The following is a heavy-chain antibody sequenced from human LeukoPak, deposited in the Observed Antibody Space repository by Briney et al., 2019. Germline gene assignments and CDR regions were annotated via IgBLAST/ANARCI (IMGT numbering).Heavy chain of an antibody. CDR2: INTDGTIP. Sequence: GGSLRLSCAASGFTFSNYWMHWVRQAPGTGPVWVSGINTDGTIPRSSDSVKGRFSISRDNAKNTLFLQMDSLRGEDTAVYYCLRDPAADGGSWGQGTLVIVSP. J-gene: IGHJ5*02. D-gene: IGHD4-23*01. CDR3: LRDPAADGGS. V-gene: IGHV3-74*01. CDR1: GFTFSNYW.